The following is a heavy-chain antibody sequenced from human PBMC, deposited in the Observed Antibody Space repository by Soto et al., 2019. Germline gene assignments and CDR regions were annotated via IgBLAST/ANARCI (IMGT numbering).Heavy chain of an antibody. J-gene: IGHJ4*02. CDR2: IYYSGST. D-gene: IGHD1-26*01. Sequence: PSETLSLTCAVYGGSFSGYYWSWIRQPPGKGLEWIGSIYYSGSTYYNPSLKSRVTISVDTSKNQFSLKLSSVTAADTAVYYCARRPAGELAELNFDYWGQGTLVTVSS. CDR1: GGSFSGYY. CDR3: ARRPAGELAELNFDY. V-gene: IGHV4-34*01.